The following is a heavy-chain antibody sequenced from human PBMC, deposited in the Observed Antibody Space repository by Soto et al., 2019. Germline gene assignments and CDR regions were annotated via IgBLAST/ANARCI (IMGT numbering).Heavy chain of an antibody. J-gene: IGHJ2*01. CDR1: GGTFSSYA. Sequence: QVQLVQSGAEVKKPGSSVKVSCKASGGTFSSYAISWVRQAPGQGLEWMGGIIPIFGTANYAQKFQGRVTITADESTSTADMELSRLRSEDTGVYYCARGPSLDALYWYFDLWGRGTLVTVSS. V-gene: IGHV1-69*12. CDR3: ARGPSLDALYWYFDL. CDR2: IIPIFGTA.